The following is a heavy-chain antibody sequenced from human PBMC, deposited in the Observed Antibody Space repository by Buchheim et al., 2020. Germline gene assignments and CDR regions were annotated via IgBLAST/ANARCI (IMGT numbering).Heavy chain of an antibody. CDR1: DGSFSGYQ. Sequence: QVQLQQWGAGLLKPSETLSLTCAIYDGSFSGYQWSWIRQPPGKGLEWIGEIDHGGSTNYHPSLQSRVTISLDTVENQFFLKLTSVTAADTAVYYCARMYYYDSSGLLFDPWGQG. CDR3: ARMYYYDSSGLLFDP. D-gene: IGHD3-22*01. CDR2: IDHGGST. V-gene: IGHV4-34*01. J-gene: IGHJ5*02.